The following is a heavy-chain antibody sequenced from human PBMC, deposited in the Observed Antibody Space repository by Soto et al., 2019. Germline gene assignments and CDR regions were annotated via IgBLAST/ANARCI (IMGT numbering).Heavy chain of an antibody. J-gene: IGHJ3*02. Sequence: ASVKVSCKASGYTFTSYGISWVRQAPGQGLEWMGWISAYNGNTNYAQKLQGRVTMTTDTSTSTAYTELRSLRSDDTAVYYCARVGIAVAGTRSAFDIWGQGTMVTVSS. CDR1: GYTFTSYG. V-gene: IGHV1-18*04. CDR3: ARVGIAVAGTRSAFDI. CDR2: ISAYNGNT. D-gene: IGHD6-19*01.